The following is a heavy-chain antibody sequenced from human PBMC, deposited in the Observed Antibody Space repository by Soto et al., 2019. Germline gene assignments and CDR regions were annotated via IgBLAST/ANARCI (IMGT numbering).Heavy chain of an antibody. J-gene: IGHJ6*02. V-gene: IGHV6-1*01. CDR2: TFYRSKWYN. Sequence: THPRTYASRGGRECSNSAASYWKRQSPSRGLEWLGRTFYRSKWYNDYAVSVKSRITINPDTSKNQFSLQLNPVTPEDTVVYYCAREGGNRYYYYGMDVWGQGTTVTVS. D-gene: IGHD1-26*01. CDR3: AREGGNRYYYYGMDV. CDR1: GGRECSNSAA.